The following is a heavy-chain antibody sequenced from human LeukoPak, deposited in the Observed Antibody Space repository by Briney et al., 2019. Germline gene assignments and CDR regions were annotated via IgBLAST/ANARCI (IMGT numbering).Heavy chain of an antibody. V-gene: IGHV3-48*01. CDR2: ISSSSSTI. CDR3: ARTVEYHPASYYYYGMDV. CDR1: GFTFSSYS. J-gene: IGHJ6*02. D-gene: IGHD2-2*01. Sequence: GGSLRLSCAASGFTFSSYSMTWVRQAPGKELEWVSYISSSSSTIYYADSVKGRFTISRDNAKNSLYLQMNSLRAEDTAVYYCARTVEYHPASYYYYGMDVWGQGTTVTVSS.